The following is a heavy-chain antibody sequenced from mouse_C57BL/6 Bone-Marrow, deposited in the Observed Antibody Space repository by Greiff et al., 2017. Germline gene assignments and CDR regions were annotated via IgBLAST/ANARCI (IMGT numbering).Heavy chain of an antibody. J-gene: IGHJ4*01. CDR2: IDPANGNT. V-gene: IGHV14-3*01. Sequence: VQLQQSVAELVRPGASVKLSCTASGFNIKNTYMHWVKQRPEQGLEWIGRIDPANGNTKYAPEFQGKATITADTSSNTAYLQLSSLTSEDTAIYYCAPCTTVVERLAYYAMDYWGQGTSVTVSS. D-gene: IGHD1-1*01. CDR3: APCTTVVERLAYYAMDY. CDR1: GFNIKNTY.